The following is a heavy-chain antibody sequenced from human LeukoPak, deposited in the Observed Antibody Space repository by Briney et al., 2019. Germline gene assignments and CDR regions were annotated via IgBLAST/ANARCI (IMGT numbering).Heavy chain of an antibody. CDR2: ISASGGRT. Sequence: PGGSLRLSCAASGFTFSSYGMSWVRQAPGKGLEWVSAISASGGRTYYADSVKGRFTISRDNSKNTLYLQMNSLKAEDTAVYYCAKDPAYCGGDCSITWYFDLWGRGTLVTVSS. CDR1: GFTFSSYG. CDR3: AKDPAYCGGDCSITWYFDL. V-gene: IGHV3-23*01. D-gene: IGHD2-21*02. J-gene: IGHJ2*01.